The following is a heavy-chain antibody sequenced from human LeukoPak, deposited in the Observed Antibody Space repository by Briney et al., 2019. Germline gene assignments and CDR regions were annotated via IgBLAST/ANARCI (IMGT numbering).Heavy chain of an antibody. CDR3: ARAGGLGSRSYYGSGSYLNY. CDR2: INHSGST. D-gene: IGHD3-10*01. J-gene: IGHJ4*02. CDR1: GGSFSGYY. V-gene: IGHV4-34*01. Sequence: SETLSLTCAVYGGSFSGYYWSWIRQPPGKGLEWIGEINHSGSTNYNPSLKSRVTISVDTSKNKFSLKLSSVTAADTAVYYCARAGGLGSRSYYGSGSYLNYWGQGTLVTVSS.